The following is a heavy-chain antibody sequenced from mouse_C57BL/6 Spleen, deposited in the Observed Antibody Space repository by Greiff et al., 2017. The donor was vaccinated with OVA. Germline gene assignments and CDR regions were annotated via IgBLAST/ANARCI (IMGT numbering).Heavy chain of an antibody. Sequence: VQLQQPGAELVKPGASVKLSCKASGYTFTSYWMQWVKQRPGQGLEWIGEIDPSDSYTNYNQKFKGKATLTVDTSSSTAYMQLSSLTSEDSAVYYCARRGGYYVAYWGQGTLVTVSA. CDR3: ARRGGYYVAY. CDR1: GYTFTSYW. J-gene: IGHJ3*01. V-gene: IGHV1-50*01. D-gene: IGHD2-3*01. CDR2: IDPSDSYT.